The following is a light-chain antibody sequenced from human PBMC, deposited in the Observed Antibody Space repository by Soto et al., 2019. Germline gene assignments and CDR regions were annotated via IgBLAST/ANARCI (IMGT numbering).Light chain of an antibody. CDR3: HQTDSIPET. V-gene: IGKV1-39*01. CDR1: QSISLF. J-gene: IGKJ1*01. CDR2: AAS. Sequence: DIQMTQSPSSLSASVGDTVTITCRASQSISLFLNWYQQKPGKAPKLLIYAASSLQSGVPSRFTGNGSGTEFTLTLSSLQPEDFATYYCHQTDSIPETFGQGTKVEIK.